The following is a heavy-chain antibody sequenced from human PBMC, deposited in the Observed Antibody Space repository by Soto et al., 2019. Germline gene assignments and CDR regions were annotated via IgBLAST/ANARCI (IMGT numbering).Heavy chain of an antibody. J-gene: IGHJ3*02. D-gene: IGHD3-22*01. V-gene: IGHV1-18*03. CDR2: ISAYNGNT. CDR3: ARDRVPYDSSGYGAFDI. Sequence: ASVKVSCKASGYTFTSYGISWVRQAPGQGLEWMGWISAYNGNTNYAQKLQGRVTMTTDTSTSTAYMELRSLRSDDMAVYYCARDRVPYDSSGYGAFDIWGQGTMVTVSS. CDR1: GYTFTSYG.